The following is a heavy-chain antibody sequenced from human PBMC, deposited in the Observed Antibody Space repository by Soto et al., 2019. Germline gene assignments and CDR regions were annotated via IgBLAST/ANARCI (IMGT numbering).Heavy chain of an antibody. D-gene: IGHD3-3*01. CDR1: GFTFSSFW. Sequence: EVQLVESGGDLVQPGGSLRLSCAASGFTFSSFWITWVRQAPGKGLEWVANINQDGSEKHYVESVKGRFTLSRDNAENSVYLQMNSLRADDTAVYYCARDFGVQELDYWGQGTLVTVSA. J-gene: IGHJ4*02. CDR3: ARDFGVQELDY. CDR2: INQDGSEK. V-gene: IGHV3-7*01.